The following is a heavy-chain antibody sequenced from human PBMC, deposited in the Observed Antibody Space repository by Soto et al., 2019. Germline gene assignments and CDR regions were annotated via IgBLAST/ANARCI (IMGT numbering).Heavy chain of an antibody. CDR2: ISSSSSYI. CDR1: GFTFSSYN. J-gene: IGHJ6*02. V-gene: IGHV3-21*01. Sequence: GGSLRLSCAASGFTFSSYNMNRVRQAPGKGLEWVSSISSSSSYIYYADSVRGRFTISRDNAKNSLYLQMNILRPEDTAVYYCAKVYDFWSEYSYHGMDVWGQGTTVTVSS. D-gene: IGHD3-3*01. CDR3: AKVYDFWSEYSYHGMDV.